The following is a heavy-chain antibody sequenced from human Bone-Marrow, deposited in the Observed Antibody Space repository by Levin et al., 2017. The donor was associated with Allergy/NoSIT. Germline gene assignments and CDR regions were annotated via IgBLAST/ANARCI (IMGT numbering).Heavy chain of an antibody. CDR3: ARSGYSSNAFDI. V-gene: IGHV1-69*02. Sequence: GASVKVSCKASGGTFSTYTISWVRQAPGQGLEWMGKIIPMYGITNYAQKFEARVTFTADRSTDTAYMDLSSLRSEDTAVYYCARSGYSSNAFDIWGQGTMVAVSS. J-gene: IGHJ3*02. CDR2: IIPMYGIT. D-gene: IGHD5-18*01. CDR1: GGTFSTYT.